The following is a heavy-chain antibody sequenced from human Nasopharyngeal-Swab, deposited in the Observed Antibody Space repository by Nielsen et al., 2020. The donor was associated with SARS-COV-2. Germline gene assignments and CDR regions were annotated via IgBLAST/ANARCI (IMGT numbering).Heavy chain of an antibody. J-gene: IGHJ6*02. D-gene: IGHD3-10*01. CDR2: IYSGGST. V-gene: IGHV3-53*01. CDR3: ARVPGLLWFVELRYYGMDV. Sequence: WIRQPPGKGLEWVSVIYSGGSTYYADSVKGRFTISRDNSKNTLYLQMNSLRAEDTAVYYCARVPGLLWFVELRYYGMDVWGQGTTVTVSS.